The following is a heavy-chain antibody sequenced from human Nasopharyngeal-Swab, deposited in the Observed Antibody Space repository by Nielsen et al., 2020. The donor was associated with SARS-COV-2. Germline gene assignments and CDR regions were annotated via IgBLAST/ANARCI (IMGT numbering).Heavy chain of an antibody. J-gene: IGHJ2*01. CDR1: GFTLDDYA. V-gene: IGHV3-9*01. CDR3: ARRDTYWFFDL. Sequence: SLKISCAASGFTLDDYAFHWVRQAPGKGLEWVSGISWNSGSIGYADSVKGRFTISRDNAKNSLYLQMNSLRAEDTAFYYCARRDTYWFFDLWGRGTLVSVSS. CDR2: ISWNSGSI.